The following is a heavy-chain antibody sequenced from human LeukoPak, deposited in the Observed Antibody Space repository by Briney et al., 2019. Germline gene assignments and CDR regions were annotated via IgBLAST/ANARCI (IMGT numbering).Heavy chain of an antibody. CDR2: ISSSGSTI. CDR1: GFTFSSYE. D-gene: IGHD3-3*01. Sequence: GGSLRLSCAASGFTFSSYEMNWVRQAPGKGLEWVSYISSSGSTIYYADSVKGRFTISRDNAKNSLYLQMNSLRAEDTAVYYCARDFVGDTIFGVPIRGDYWGQGTLVTVSS. J-gene: IGHJ4*02. V-gene: IGHV3-48*03. CDR3: ARDFVGDTIFGVPIRGDY.